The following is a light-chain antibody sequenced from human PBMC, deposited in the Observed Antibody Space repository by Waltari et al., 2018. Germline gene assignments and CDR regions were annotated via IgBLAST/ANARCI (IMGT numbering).Light chain of an antibody. V-gene: IGLV2-23*02. CDR3: CSYAGGSTFVV. CDR2: EVN. J-gene: IGLJ2*01. Sequence: QSALTQPASLSGSPGQSITISCTGNSSDVGYYNLVSCYQQHPGKAPKLMIYEVNKRPSGVSNRFSASKYGNTASLTISVLQAEDEADYHCCSYAGGSTFVVFGGGTKLTVL. CDR1: SSDVGYYNL.